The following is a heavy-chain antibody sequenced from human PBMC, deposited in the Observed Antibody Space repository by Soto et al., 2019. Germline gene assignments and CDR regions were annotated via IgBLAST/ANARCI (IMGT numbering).Heavy chain of an antibody. D-gene: IGHD1-26*01. CDR1: GGTFSSYA. Sequence: SVKVSCKASGGTFSSYAISWVRQAPGQGLEWMGGIIPIFGTANYAQKFQGRVTITADESTSTAYMELSSLRSEDTAVYYCASGSRDRYNLEYFQHWGQGNLVTVSS. CDR3: ASGSRDRYNLEYFQH. V-gene: IGHV1-69*13. J-gene: IGHJ1*01. CDR2: IIPIFGTA.